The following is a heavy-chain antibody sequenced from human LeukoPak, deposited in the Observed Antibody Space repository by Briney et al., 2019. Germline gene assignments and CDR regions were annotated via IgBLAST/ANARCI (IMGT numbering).Heavy chain of an antibody. Sequence: PGGSLSLSCAASGFTFSDYSMNWVRQPPGKGLEWVSSISKSSTYIHYADSVKGRFTISNANTTKSLFLQMNNPRDEDTAIYYCARAFDSSGYNSGYWGQGTLVTVSS. V-gene: IGHV3-21*01. D-gene: IGHD3-22*01. CDR2: ISKSSTYI. J-gene: IGHJ4*02. CDR3: ARAFDSSGYNSGY. CDR1: GFTFSDYS.